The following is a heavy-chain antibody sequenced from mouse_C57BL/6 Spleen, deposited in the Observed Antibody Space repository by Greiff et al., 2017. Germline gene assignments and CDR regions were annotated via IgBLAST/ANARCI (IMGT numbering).Heavy chain of an antibody. V-gene: IGHV1-82*01. J-gene: IGHJ4*01. CDR3: AREGITTVVAPYAMDY. CDR1: GYAFSSSW. CDR2: IYPGDGDT. D-gene: IGHD1-1*01. Sequence: VKLQESGPELVKPGASVKISCKASGYAFSSSWMNWVMQRPGKGLVWIGRIYPGDGDTNYNGKFKGTATLTADKSSSTAYMQLSSLKSEDSAVYFCAREGITTVVAPYAMDYWGQGTSVTVSS.